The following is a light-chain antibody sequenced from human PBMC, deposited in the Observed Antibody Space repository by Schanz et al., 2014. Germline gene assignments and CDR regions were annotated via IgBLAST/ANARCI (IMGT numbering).Light chain of an antibody. V-gene: IGKV3-15*01. CDR3: QQHGSSIT. CDR1: QSVSSN. J-gene: IGKJ3*01. CDR2: GAS. Sequence: EIVMTQSPATLSVSPGESATLSCRASQSVSSNLAWYQQKPDQAPRLLIYGASTRATGIPARFSGSGSGTDFTLTISRLEPEDFAVYYCQQHGSSITFGPGTKVDIK.